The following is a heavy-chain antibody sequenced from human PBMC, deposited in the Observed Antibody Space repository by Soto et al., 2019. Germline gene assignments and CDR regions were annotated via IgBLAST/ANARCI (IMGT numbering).Heavy chain of an antibody. J-gene: IGHJ6*02. CDR2: IYYSGST. Sequence: QLQLQESGPGLVKPSETLSLTCTVSGGSITSSSYYWGWIRQPPGKGLEWIGSIYYSGSTYYNPSLKRRVTISVDTSKNQFSLKLSSVTAADTAVYYCARPPQGRDYYYGMDVWGQGTTVTVSS. CDR1: GGSITSSSYY. V-gene: IGHV4-39*01. CDR3: ARPPQGRDYYYGMDV.